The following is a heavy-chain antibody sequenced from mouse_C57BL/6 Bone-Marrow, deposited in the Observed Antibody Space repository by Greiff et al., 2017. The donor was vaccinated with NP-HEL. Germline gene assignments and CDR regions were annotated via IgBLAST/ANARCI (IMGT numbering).Heavy chain of an antibody. CDR2: IYPSDSET. Sequence: QVQLQQPGAELVRPGSSVKLSCKASGYTFTSYWMDWVKQRPGQGLEWIGNIYPSDSETHYNQKFKDKATLTVDKSSSTAYMQLSSLTSEDSAVYYCARGLRRELAWFAYWGQGTLVTVSA. V-gene: IGHV1-61*01. CDR3: ARGLRRELAWFAY. D-gene: IGHD2-4*01. J-gene: IGHJ3*01. CDR1: GYTFTSYW.